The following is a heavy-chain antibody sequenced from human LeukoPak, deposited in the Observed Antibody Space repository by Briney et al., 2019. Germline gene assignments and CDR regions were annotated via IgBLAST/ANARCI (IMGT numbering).Heavy chain of an antibody. Sequence: SETLSLTCAVYGGSFSGYYWSWIRQPPGKGLEWIGEINHSGSTNYNPSLKSRATISVDTSKNQFSLKLSSVTAADTAVYYCARGSMYYDFWSGYYMYNWFDPWGQGTLVTVSS. D-gene: IGHD3-3*01. CDR1: GGSFSGYY. CDR3: ARGSMYYDFWSGYYMYNWFDP. J-gene: IGHJ5*02. CDR2: INHSGST. V-gene: IGHV4-34*01.